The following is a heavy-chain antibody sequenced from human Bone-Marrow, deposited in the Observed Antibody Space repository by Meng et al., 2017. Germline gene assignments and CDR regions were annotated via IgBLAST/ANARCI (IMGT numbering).Heavy chain of an antibody. CDR3: ARNTVGSSSWYGSLYYYYGMDV. Sequence: GSLKISCAASGFTFSSYAMHWVRQAPGKGLEWVAVISYDGSNKYYADSVKGRFTISRDNSKNTLYLQMNSLRAEDTAVYYCARNTVGSSSWYGSLYYYYGMDVWGQGTTVTVSS. CDR1: GFTFSSYA. V-gene: IGHV3-30*04. J-gene: IGHJ6*02. D-gene: IGHD6-13*01. CDR2: ISYDGSNK.